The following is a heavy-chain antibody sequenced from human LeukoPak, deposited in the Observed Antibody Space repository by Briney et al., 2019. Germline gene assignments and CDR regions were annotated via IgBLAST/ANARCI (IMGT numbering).Heavy chain of an antibody. CDR1: GYTFTSYS. D-gene: IGHD3-22*01. CDR2: INPSGGST. J-gene: IGHJ3*02. CDR3: ARRDYYDSSGYYYAGGAFDI. Sequence: AASVKVSCKASGYTFTSYSMHWVRQAPGQGLEWMGIINPSGGSTSYAQKFQGRVTITADESTSTAYMELSSLRSEDTAVYYCARRDYYDSSGYYYAGGAFDIWGQGTMVTVSS. V-gene: IGHV1-46*01.